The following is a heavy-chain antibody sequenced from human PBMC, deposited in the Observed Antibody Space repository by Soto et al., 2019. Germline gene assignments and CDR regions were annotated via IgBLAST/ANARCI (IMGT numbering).Heavy chain of an antibody. CDR2: ISYDGSNK. Sequence: QVQLVESGGGVVQPGRSLRLSCAASGFTFSSYGMHWVRQAPGKGLEWVAVISYDGSNKYYADSVKGRFTISRDNSKNTLYLQMNSLRAEDTAVYYCAKILQLGDYAYYYYGMDVWRQGTTVTVSS. CDR1: GFTFSSYG. V-gene: IGHV3-30*18. CDR3: AKILQLGDYAYYYYGMDV. J-gene: IGHJ6*02. D-gene: IGHD4-17*01.